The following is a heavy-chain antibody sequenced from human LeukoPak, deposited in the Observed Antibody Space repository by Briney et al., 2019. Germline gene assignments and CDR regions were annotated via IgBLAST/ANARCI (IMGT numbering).Heavy chain of an antibody. D-gene: IGHD5-12*01. CDR2: IYYTGST. V-gene: IGHV4-39*01. CDR3: ARQGRSGYDSYWFDP. Sequence: SYTLSLTCTLSRCSLSSRNYYWGLIRPPPGAGLRWIGNIYYTGSTYYNPSLKSPVTISVDTSKNQFSLKLSSVTAAVTAVYYCARQGRSGYDSYWFDPWGQGTLVTVSS. J-gene: IGHJ5*02. CDR1: RCSLSSRNYY.